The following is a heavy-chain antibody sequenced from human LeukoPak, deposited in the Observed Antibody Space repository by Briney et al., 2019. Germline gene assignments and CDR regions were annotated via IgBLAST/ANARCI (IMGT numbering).Heavy chain of an antibody. Sequence: SGGSLRLSCAASGFTFSSYAMSWVRQAPGKGLEWVSAIWGRGGTTDYADSVKGRFTISRDKSKSAVYLQMNSLRAEDTAVYYCAKDRENAAPNDFDYWGQGTLVTVSS. CDR1: GFTFSSYA. CDR3: AKDRENAAPNDFDY. V-gene: IGHV3-23*01. J-gene: IGHJ4*02. CDR2: IWGRGGTT. D-gene: IGHD1-26*01.